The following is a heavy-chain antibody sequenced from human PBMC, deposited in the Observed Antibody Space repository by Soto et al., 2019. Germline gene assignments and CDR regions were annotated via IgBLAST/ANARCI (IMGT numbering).Heavy chain of an antibody. CDR3: AKDLDDILTGYYRGSYYYYYMDV. V-gene: IGHV3-23*01. Sequence: GGSLRLSCAASGFTFSSYTMSWVRQAPGKGLEWVSAISGSGGSTYYADSVKGRFTISRDNSKNTLYLQMNSLRAEDTAVYYCAKDLDDILTGYYRGSYYYYYMDVWGKGTTVTVSS. D-gene: IGHD3-9*01. CDR2: ISGSGGST. J-gene: IGHJ6*03. CDR1: GFTFSSYT.